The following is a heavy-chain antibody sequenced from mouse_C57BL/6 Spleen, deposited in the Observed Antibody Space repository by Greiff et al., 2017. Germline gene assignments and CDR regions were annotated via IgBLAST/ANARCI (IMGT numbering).Heavy chain of an antibody. V-gene: IGHV1-55*01. Sequence: QVQLKQPGAELVKPGASVTMSCTASGYTFTSYWITWVKQRPGQGLEWIGDIYPGSGSTNYNEKFKSKATLTVDTSSSTAYMQLSSLTSEDSAVYYCARWIVTTGYWGQGTTLTVSS. J-gene: IGHJ2*01. CDR3: ARWIVTTGY. CDR2: IYPGSGST. D-gene: IGHD2-12*01. CDR1: GYTFTSYW.